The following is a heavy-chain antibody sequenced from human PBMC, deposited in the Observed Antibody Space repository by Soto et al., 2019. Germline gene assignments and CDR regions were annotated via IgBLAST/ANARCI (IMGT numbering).Heavy chain of an antibody. CDR1: GGSISGGGYS. CDR2: IYHSGST. D-gene: IGHD3-22*01. V-gene: IGHV4-30-2*01. Sequence: SETLSLTCAVSGGSISGGGYSWSWIRQPPGKGLEWIGYIYHSGSTYYNPSLKSRVTISVDRSKNQFPLKLSSVTAADTAVYYCARYNYYDSSGYYLYGMDVWGQGTTVT. J-gene: IGHJ6*02. CDR3: ARYNYYDSSGYYLYGMDV.